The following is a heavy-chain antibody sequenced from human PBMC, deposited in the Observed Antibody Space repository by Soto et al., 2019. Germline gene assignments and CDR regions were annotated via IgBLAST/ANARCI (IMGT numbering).Heavy chain of an antibody. D-gene: IGHD5-18*01. CDR3: ARGGRGYSSAPRYYFDY. CDR1: GGSFSSNP. Sequence: QVQLVQSGSEVKKPGSSVKFSCKASGGSFSSNPISWVRQAPGQGLEWMAGIIPIFATVHYAQKFQGRVTITADESTSTAYMELTSLRSEDTAVYFCARGGRGYSSAPRYYFDYWGQGTLVTVS. J-gene: IGHJ4*02. V-gene: IGHV1-69*01. CDR2: IIPIFATV.